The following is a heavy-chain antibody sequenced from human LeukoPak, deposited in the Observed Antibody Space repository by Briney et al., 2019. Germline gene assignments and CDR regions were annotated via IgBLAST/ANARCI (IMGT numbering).Heavy chain of an antibody. V-gene: IGHV4-39*07. CDR1: GGSISSSSYY. D-gene: IGHD2-15*01. J-gene: IGHJ2*01. CDR2: IYYSGST. CDR3: ARDLVVVAAGYFDL. Sequence: SETLSLTCTVSGGSISSSSYYWGWIRQPPGKGLEWIGSIYYSGSTYYNPSLKSRVTISVDTSKNQFSLKLSSVTAADTAVYYCARDLVVVAAGYFDLWGRGTLVTVSS.